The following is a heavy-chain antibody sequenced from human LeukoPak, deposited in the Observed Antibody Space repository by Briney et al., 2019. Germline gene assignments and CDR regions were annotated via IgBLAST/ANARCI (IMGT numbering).Heavy chain of an antibody. Sequence: SETLSLTCAVYGGSFSGYYWSWIRQPPGKGLEWIGEINHSGSTNYNPSLKSRVTISVDTSKNQFSLKLSSVTAADTAVYYCARVNLEIWFGESLYYKDVWGKGTTVTVSS. CDR1: GGSFSGYY. J-gene: IGHJ6*03. CDR3: ARVNLEIWFGESLYYKDV. CDR2: INHSGST. D-gene: IGHD3-10*01. V-gene: IGHV4-34*01.